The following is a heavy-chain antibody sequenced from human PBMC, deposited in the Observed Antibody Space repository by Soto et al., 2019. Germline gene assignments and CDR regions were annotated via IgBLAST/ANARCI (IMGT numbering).Heavy chain of an antibody. V-gene: IGHV4-31*03. CDR2: ISYRGST. Sequence: QVQLQESGPGLVKPSQTLSLTCTVSGGSINSGAYYWSWVRQHPGKGLEWIGYISYRGSTYYNPSLKSRFNISEDTSKTDFPLTLNSVTAGDAAVYYCARVSAPGPRWSGPWGQGTLVPVPS. J-gene: IGHJ5*02. CDR3: ARVSAPGPRWSGP. CDR1: GGSINSGAYY. D-gene: IGHD2-8*01.